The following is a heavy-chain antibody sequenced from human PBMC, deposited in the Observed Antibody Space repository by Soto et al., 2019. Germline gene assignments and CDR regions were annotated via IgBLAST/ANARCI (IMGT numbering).Heavy chain of an antibody. CDR2: IKFDGGIT. V-gene: IGHV3-74*01. CDR1: GFTFSDSW. J-gene: IGHJ6*02. CDR3: ARGVRNYYGVDV. Sequence: EVQLVESGGGLVQPGGSLRLSCVASGFTFSDSWMHWVRQAPGKGLVWVSRIKFDGGITSHADSVKGRFTISRDNARNTVHLQMNSLRAEDTGVYFCARGVRNYYGVDVWGQGTTVTVSS. D-gene: IGHD2-2*01.